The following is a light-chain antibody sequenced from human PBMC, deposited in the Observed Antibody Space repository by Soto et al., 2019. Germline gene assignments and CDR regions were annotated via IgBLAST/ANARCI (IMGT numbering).Light chain of an antibody. CDR3: QQYNNYGSWT. CDR1: QSINAL. J-gene: IGKJ1*01. CDR2: KAS. V-gene: IGKV1-5*03. Sequence: DIQMTQSPSTLSASVGDTVTITCRASQSINALLAWYQQKPGKAPKLLIYKASSIESGVPSRFSGSGSGTEFTLTISSLQPDDFATYYCQQYNNYGSWTFGQGTKVEIK.